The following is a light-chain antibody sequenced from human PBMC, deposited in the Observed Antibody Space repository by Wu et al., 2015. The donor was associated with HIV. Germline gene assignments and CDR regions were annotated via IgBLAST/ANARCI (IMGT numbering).Light chain of an antibody. J-gene: IGKJ5*01. CDR2: DAS. V-gene: IGKV3-11*01. Sequence: SPGETATLSCRASHSADSSLAWYQQRPGQSPRLLIYDASKRATGTPARFRGSGSGTDFTLTISSLEPEDFAVYYCQQRSYSPLTFGQGTRLEI. CDR3: QQRSYSPLT. CDR1: HSADSS.